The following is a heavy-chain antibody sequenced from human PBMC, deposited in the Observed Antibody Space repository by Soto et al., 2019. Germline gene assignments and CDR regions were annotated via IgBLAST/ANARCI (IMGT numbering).Heavy chain of an antibody. Sequence: VQLVQSGAEVKKPGSSVKVSCKASGGTFSSYTISWVRQAPGQGLEWMGRIIPILGIANYAQKFQGRVTVTADKSTRTAYMELSSLRSEDTAVYYCARDLPIRTGPENFDYWGQGTLVTVSS. J-gene: IGHJ4*02. CDR2: IIPILGIA. D-gene: IGHD3-3*01. CDR3: ARDLPIRTGPENFDY. V-gene: IGHV1-69*08. CDR1: GGTFSSYT.